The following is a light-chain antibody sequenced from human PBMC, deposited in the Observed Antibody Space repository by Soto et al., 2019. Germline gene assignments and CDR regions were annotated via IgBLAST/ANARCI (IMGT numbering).Light chain of an antibody. J-gene: IGKJ1*01. V-gene: IGKV3-15*01. Sequence: IVLTQSAATLSLSPGQRATVSCWASQSVSILLAWYQQKPGQAPRPLIHGATTRATGIPARFSGSGSGTEFTLTISSLKSEDFAVYDCQQYNNWPRTFCQGTKVDI. CDR3: QQYNNWPRT. CDR2: GAT. CDR1: QSVSIL.